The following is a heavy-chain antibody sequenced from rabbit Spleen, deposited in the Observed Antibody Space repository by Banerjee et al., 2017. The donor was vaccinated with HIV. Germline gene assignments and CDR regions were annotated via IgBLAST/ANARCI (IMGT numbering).Heavy chain of an antibody. CDR1: GFDFSSSDY. V-gene: IGHV1S40*01. CDR2: IVGSSSGFT. J-gene: IGHJ3*01. Sequence: QSLEESGGDLVKPGASLTLTCKASGFDFSSSDYMCWVRQAPGKGLEWISCIVGSSSGFTYSATWAKGRFTCSKTSSTTVTLQMTRLTAADTATYFCARSRHSLAYDGIVAATYWDLWGQGTLVTVS. D-gene: IGHD4-2*01. CDR3: ARSRHSLAYDGIVAATYWDL.